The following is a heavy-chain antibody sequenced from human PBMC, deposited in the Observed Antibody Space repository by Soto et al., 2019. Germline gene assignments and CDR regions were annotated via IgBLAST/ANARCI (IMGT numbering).Heavy chain of an antibody. CDR2: IYYSGST. CDR1: GGNISSGDYY. Sequence: SQTLSLTCTVSGGNISSGDYYWSWIHQPPGKGLEWIGYIYYSGSTYYNPSLKSRVTISVDTSKNQFSLKLSSVTAADTAVFYCARQGEVVVITDGFDYWGQGTLVTVSS. V-gene: IGHV4-30-4*08. CDR3: ARQGEVVVITDGFDY. J-gene: IGHJ4*02. D-gene: IGHD3-22*01.